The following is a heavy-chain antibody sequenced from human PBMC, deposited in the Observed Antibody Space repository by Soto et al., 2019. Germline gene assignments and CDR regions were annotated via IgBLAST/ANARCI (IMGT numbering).Heavy chain of an antibody. D-gene: IGHD5-18*01. CDR3: ARGPIGDAAMVTNYFDY. Sequence: QVQLVESGGGVVQPGRSLRLSCAASGFTFSNYAIHWVRQAPGKGLEWVAVLSYDGNNKHYADSVKGRFTISRDNPKNMLFLKMNSLRAEDTAVYYCARGPIGDAAMVTNYFDYWGQGTLVTVSS. CDR2: LSYDGNNK. V-gene: IGHV3-30-3*01. CDR1: GFTFSNYA. J-gene: IGHJ4*02.